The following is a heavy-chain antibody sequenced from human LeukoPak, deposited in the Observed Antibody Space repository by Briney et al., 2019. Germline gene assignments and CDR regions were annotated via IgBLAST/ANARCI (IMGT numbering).Heavy chain of an antibody. V-gene: IGHV1-8*02. J-gene: IGHJ5*02. CDR1: GGTFSSYA. CDR2: MNPNSGNT. Sequence: ASVTVSCKSSGGTFSSYAISWVRQAPGQGLEWMGWMNPNSGNTGYAQKFQGRVTMTRNTSISTAYMELSSLRSEDSAVYYCARGGYYYDSSGPTGWFDPWGQGTLVTVSS. CDR3: ARGGYYYDSSGPTGWFDP. D-gene: IGHD3-22*01.